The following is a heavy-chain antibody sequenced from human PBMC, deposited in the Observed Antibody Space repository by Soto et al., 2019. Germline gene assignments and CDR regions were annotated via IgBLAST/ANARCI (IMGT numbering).Heavy chain of an antibody. J-gene: IGHJ4*02. CDR3: AIVTAETAYHYFDF. CDR2: IDPSDSYI. V-gene: IGHV5-10-1*01. Sequence: PGESLKISCKGSGYKFTNYWLSWVRPTPGKGLEGMGRIDPSDSYINYSPSFRGHVTISIDESISTSHLQWSSLNASDTATYYCAIVTAETAYHYFDFWGQGTLVTVSS. D-gene: IGHD1-1*01. CDR1: GYKFTNYW.